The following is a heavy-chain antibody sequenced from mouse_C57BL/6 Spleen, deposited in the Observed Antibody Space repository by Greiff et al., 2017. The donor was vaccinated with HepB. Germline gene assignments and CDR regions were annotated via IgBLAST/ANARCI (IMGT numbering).Heavy chain of an antibody. D-gene: IGHD1-1*01. J-gene: IGHJ1*03. V-gene: IGHV1-19*01. CDR1: GYTFTDYY. CDR3: ASGDSSRLRLFDV. CDR2: INPYNGGT. Sequence: EVHLVESGPVLVKPGASVKMSCKASGYTFTDYYMNWVKQSHGKSLEWIGVINPYNGGTSYNQKFKGKATLTVDKSSSTAYMELNSLTSEDSAVYYCASGDSSRLRLFDVWGTGTTVTVSS.